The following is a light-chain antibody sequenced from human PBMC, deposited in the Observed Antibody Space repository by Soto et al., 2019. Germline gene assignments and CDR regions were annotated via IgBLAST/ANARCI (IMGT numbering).Light chain of an antibody. J-gene: IGKJ2*01. CDR1: QSLVYSDGNTY. CDR2: KVS. CDR3: MQGTHWPPYT. Sequence: DVVMTQSPLSLPVTLGQPASISCRSSQSLVYSDGNTYLNWFQQRPGQSPRRLIYKVSNRDSGVPDRFSGSGSGTDFTLKISRVEADDVRVYYCMQGTHWPPYTFGQGTKLEIK. V-gene: IGKV2-30*01.